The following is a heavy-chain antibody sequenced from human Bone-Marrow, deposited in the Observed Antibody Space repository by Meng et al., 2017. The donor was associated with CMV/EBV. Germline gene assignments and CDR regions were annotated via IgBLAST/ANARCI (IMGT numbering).Heavy chain of an antibody. CDR2: IIPIFGTA. V-gene: IGHV1-69*05. Sequence: SVKVSCKASGGTFSSYAISWVRQAPGQGLEWMGGIIPIFGTANYAQKFQGRVTITTDESTSTAYMELSSLRSEDTAVYYCARVPGGYEDNDWFDPWGQGTLVTVPS. D-gene: IGHD5-12*01. J-gene: IGHJ5*02. CDR1: GGTFSSYA. CDR3: ARVPGGYEDNDWFDP.